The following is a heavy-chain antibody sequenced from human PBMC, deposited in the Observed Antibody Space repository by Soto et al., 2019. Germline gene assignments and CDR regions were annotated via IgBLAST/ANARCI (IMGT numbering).Heavy chain of an antibody. J-gene: IGHJ6*02. V-gene: IGHV1-46*01. CDR2: INPSGGST. CDR1: GYTFTSYY. D-gene: IGHD6-13*01. Sequence: ASVKVSCKGSGYTFTSYYMHWVRQAPGQGLEWMGIINPSGGSTSYAQKFQGRVTMTRDTSTSTVYMELSSLRSEDTAVYYCARDTRYSSSWEYYGMDVWGQGTTVTVSS. CDR3: ARDTRYSSSWEYYGMDV.